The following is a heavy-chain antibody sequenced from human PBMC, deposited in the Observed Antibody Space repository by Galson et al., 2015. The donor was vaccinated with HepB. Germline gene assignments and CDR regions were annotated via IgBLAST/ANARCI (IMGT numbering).Heavy chain of an antibody. CDR1: GLTFSNVW. J-gene: IGHJ4*02. Sequence: SLRLSCAVSGLTFSNVWMAWDRQAPGKGLEWIGRIRSKGEGGTMDYAASVEGRFTISRDDSKNTLYLQMNSLQIEDTGVYYCARIARGDCDYWGQGTLVTVSS. CDR3: ARIARGDCDY. D-gene: IGHD3-3*01. CDR2: IRSKGEGGTM. V-gene: IGHV3-15*01.